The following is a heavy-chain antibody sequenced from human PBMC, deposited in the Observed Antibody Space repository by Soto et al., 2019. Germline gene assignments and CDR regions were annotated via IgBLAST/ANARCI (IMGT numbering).Heavy chain of an antibody. D-gene: IGHD3-10*01. J-gene: IGHJ5*02. V-gene: IGHV1-18*01. CDR2: ISAYNGNT. CDR1: GYTFTSYG. CDR3: ARALITMVRGVISSANWFDP. Sequence: EASVKVSCKASGYTFTSYGISWVRQAPGQGLEWMGWISAYNGNTNYAQKLQGRVTMTTDTSTSTAYMELRSLRSDDTVVYYCARALITMVRGVISSANWFDPWGQGTLVTVS.